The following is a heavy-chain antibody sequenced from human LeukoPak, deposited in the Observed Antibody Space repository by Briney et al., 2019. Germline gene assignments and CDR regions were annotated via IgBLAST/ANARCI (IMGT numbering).Heavy chain of an antibody. J-gene: IGHJ5*02. CDR3: ARERYYYGSGSNWFDP. Sequence: SETLSLTCAVYGGSFSAYYWSWIRQPPGKGLEWIGEINHGGSTNYNPSLKSRVTISVDTSKNQFSLKPSSVTAADTAVYYCARERYYYGSGSNWFDPWGQGTLVTVSS. CDR2: INHGGST. CDR1: GGSFSAYY. D-gene: IGHD3-10*01. V-gene: IGHV4-34*01.